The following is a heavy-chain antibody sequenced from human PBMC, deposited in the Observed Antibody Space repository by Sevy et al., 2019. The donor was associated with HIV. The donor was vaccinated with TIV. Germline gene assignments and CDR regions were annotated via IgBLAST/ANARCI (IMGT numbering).Heavy chain of an antibody. D-gene: IGHD1-26*01. CDR1: GFTFSSYG. CDR2: IRYDGSNK. CDR3: AKDRTTSYSHDY. V-gene: IGHV3-30*02. Sequence: GGSLRLCCAASGFTFSSYGMHWVRQAPGKGLEWVAFIRYDGSNKYYADSVKGRFTISRDNSKNTLYLQMNSLRAEDTAEYYCAKDRTTSYSHDYWGQGTLVTVSS. J-gene: IGHJ4*02.